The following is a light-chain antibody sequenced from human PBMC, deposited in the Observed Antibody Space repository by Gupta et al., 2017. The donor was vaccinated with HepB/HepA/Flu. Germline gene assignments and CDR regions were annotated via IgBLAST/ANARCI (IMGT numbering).Light chain of an antibody. Sequence: VLTQSPGTLSLSPGQRATLSCRASQSISSTYLAWYQQKPGQAPRLLIYGASSRATGIPDRFSGSGSGTDSTLTISRLEPADFAVYYCQHYGNSRFTFGPGTKVDIK. V-gene: IGKV3-20*01. CDR2: GAS. CDR3: QHYGNSRFT. CDR1: QSISSTY. J-gene: IGKJ3*01.